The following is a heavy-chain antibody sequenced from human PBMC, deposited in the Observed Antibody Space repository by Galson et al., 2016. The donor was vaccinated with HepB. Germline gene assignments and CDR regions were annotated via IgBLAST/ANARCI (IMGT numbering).Heavy chain of an antibody. CDR3: ARGLSGAWAVVPYY. V-gene: IGHV3-30*04. J-gene: IGHJ4*02. Sequence: SLRLSCAASGFTFRQYALHWVRQAPGKGLEWLAVISYDGSNKYYADSVKGRFTISRANSENTLYLQMNSLRIEDTAVYYCARGLSGAWAVVPYYWGRGSLVSVSS. D-gene: IGHD2-2*01. CDR1: GFTFRQYA. CDR2: ISYDGSNK.